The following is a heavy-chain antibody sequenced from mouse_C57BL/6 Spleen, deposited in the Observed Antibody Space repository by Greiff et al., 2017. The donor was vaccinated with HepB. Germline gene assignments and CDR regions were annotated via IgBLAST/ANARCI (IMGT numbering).Heavy chain of an antibody. CDR3: ARGNRDYAMDY. V-gene: IGHV14-2*01. CDR2: IDSDDGDT. CDR1: GFNFKDYY. J-gene: IGHJ4*01. Sequence: VQLQQSGAELVKPGASVKLSCTASGFNFKDYYMHWVKQRTEQGLEWIGRIDSDDGDTKYVPKFQGQATITADTSTNTAYMELSSLTSEDSAVYYCARGNRDYAMDYWGQGTSVTVSS. D-gene: IGHD2-1*01.